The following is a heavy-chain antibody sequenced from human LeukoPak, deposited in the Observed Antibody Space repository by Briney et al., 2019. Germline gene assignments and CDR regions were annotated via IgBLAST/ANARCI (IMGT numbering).Heavy chain of an antibody. Sequence: SETLSLTCTVYGGSFSGYYWSWIRQPQGKGLEWIGEINHSGSTNYDPSLKSRVTISVDTSKNQFSLKLSSVTAADTAVYYCARDGGEYSYVYFDPWGQGTLVTVSS. CDR1: GGSFSGYY. V-gene: IGHV4-34*01. CDR3: ARDGGEYSYVYFDP. J-gene: IGHJ5*02. D-gene: IGHD5-18*01. CDR2: INHSGST.